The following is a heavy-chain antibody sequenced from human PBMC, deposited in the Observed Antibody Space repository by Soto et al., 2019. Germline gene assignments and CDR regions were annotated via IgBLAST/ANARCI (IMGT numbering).Heavy chain of an antibody. CDR1: GYSISRGYS. D-gene: IGHD3-10*01. CDR3: ARDLRGRGEAWFDP. CDR2: IYHSGST. Sequence: SETRSLTCAVSGYSISRGYSWGWSRQPPGKGMEWIGSIYHSGSTYYNPSLKSRVTISVDTSKNQFSLKLSSVTAADTAVYYCARDLRGRGEAWFDPWGQGTLVPVFS. V-gene: IGHV4-38-2*02. J-gene: IGHJ5*02.